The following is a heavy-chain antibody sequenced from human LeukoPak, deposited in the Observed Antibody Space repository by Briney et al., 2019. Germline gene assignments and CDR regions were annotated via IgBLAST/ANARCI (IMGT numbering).Heavy chain of an antibody. CDR1: GDSVSINSVT. V-gene: IGHV6-1*01. CDR2: TYYRSTWYN. J-gene: IGHJ5*02. D-gene: IGHD2-2*01. CDR3: ARRLTQYDCFDP. Sequence: SQTLSLTCAISGDSVSINSVTWNWIRQSPSRGLEWLGRTYYRSTWYNDYALSVRGRITVSPDTSQNQFSPHLNSVPPEDTAVYYCARRLTQYDCFDPWGQGILVTVSS.